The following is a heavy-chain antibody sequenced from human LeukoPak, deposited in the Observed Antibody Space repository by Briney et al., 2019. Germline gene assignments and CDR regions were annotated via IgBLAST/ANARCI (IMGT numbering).Heavy chain of an antibody. CDR2: INTDGRST. CDR1: GFSFSTSW. D-gene: IGHD6-6*01. CDR3: ASQAYSSSPSVGY. J-gene: IGHJ4*02. V-gene: IGHV3-74*01. Sequence: GGSLRLSCAASGFSFSTSWLHWVRQVPGKGLVWVSRINTDGRSTSYADSVQGRFTISRDNAKNTLYLQVNSLRPEDTALYYCASQAYSSSPSVGYWGQGTLVTVSS.